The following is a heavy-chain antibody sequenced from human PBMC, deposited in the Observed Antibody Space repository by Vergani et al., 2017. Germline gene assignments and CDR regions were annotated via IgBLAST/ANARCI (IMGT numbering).Heavy chain of an antibody. J-gene: IGHJ6*03. Sequence: QVQLVQSGSEVKKPGASVKVSCRASGYTFTNYALNWVRQATGQGLEWMGWMNPNSGKTGYAQKFQGRVTMTRNTSISTAYMELSSLRSEDTAVYYCARGLRRAARFQYYYYMDVWGKGTTVTVSS. CDR3: ARGLRRAARFQYYYYMDV. V-gene: IGHV1-8*02. D-gene: IGHD6-6*01. CDR2: MNPNSGKT. CDR1: GYTFTNYA.